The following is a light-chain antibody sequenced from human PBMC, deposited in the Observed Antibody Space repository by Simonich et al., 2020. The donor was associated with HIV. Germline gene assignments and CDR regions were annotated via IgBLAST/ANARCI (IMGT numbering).Light chain of an antibody. CDR3: MQALQTPAT. CDR1: QSLLHSNGYNY. Sequence: DIVVTQTPLSLSVTPGQPASISCKSSQSLLHSNGYNYLDWYLQKPGQSPQLLIYLGSNRASGVPDRFSGSGSGTDFTLKISRVEAEDVGVYYCMQALQTPATFGGGTKVEIK. CDR2: LGS. V-gene: IGKV2-28*01. J-gene: IGKJ4*01.